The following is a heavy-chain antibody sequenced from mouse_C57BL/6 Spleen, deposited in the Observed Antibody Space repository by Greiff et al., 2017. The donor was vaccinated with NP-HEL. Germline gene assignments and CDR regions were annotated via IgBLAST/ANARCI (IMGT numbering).Heavy chain of an antibody. D-gene: IGHD3-2*02. J-gene: IGHJ4*01. CDR1: GFTFSSYA. CDR3: ARRSSGPYYAMDY. Sequence: DVKLVESGGGLVKPGGSLKLSCAASGFTFSSYAMSWVRQTPEKRLEWVATISDGGSYTYYPDNVKGRFTISRDNAKNNLYLQMSHLKSEDTAMYYCARRSSGPYYAMDYWGQGTSVTVSS. V-gene: IGHV5-4*03. CDR2: ISDGGSYT.